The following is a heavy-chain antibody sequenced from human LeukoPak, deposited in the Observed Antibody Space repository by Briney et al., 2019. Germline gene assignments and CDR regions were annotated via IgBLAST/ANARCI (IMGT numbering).Heavy chain of an antibody. J-gene: IGHJ4*02. CDR2: LNPHSGNT. CDR3: ARTNDFWSGYCFDY. CDR1: GYTFTSYA. V-gene: IGHV1-8*01. D-gene: IGHD3-3*01. Sequence: ASVKVSCKASGYTFTSYAMNWVRQATGQGLEWMGWLNPHSGNTEYGQKFQGRVTITADKSTSTAYMELSSLRSEDTAVYYCARTNDFWSGYCFDYWGQGTLVTVSS.